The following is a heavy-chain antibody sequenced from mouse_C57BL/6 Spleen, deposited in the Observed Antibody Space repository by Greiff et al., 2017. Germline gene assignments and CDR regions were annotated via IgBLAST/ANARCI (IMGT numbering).Heavy chain of an antibody. CDR3: AREGFYDCYYRYYFDY. CDR1: GFTFSDYG. CDR2: ISSGSSTI. D-gene: IGHD2-3*01. J-gene: IGHJ2*01. V-gene: IGHV5-17*01. Sequence: DVQLVASGGGLVQPGGSLKLYCAASGFTFSDYGMHWVRQAPEKGLEWVAYISSGSSTIYYADTVKGRFTISRDNAKHTLFLQMTSMRSEDTAMYYGAREGFYDCYYRYYFDYWGQGTTLTVSS.